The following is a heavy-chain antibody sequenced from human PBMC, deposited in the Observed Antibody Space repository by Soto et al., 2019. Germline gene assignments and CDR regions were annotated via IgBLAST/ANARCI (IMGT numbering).Heavy chain of an antibody. V-gene: IGHV1-18*04. Sequence: ASVKVSCKASGYTFTSYCISWVREAPGQGLEWMGWISAYNGNTNYAQKLQGRVTMTTDTSTSTAYMELRSLRSDDTAVYYCARDQWYYDSSGYCGAFDIWGQGTMVTVSS. CDR1: GYTFTSYC. J-gene: IGHJ3*02. CDR3: ARDQWYYDSSGYCGAFDI. D-gene: IGHD3-22*01. CDR2: ISAYNGNT.